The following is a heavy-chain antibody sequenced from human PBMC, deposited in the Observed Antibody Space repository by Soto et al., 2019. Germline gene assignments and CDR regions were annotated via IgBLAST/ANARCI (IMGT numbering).Heavy chain of an antibody. CDR2: INHSGST. J-gene: IGHJ4*02. V-gene: IGHV4-34*01. CDR3: ASRPTGVHN. Sequence: PSETLSLTCAVYGGSFSGYYWTWIRQPPGTGLEWIGEINHSGSTNYNPSLKSRVTISVDTSKNQFSLKLTSATAADTAVYYCASRPTGVHNWGQGTLVTVSS. D-gene: IGHD1-1*01. CDR1: GGSFSGYY.